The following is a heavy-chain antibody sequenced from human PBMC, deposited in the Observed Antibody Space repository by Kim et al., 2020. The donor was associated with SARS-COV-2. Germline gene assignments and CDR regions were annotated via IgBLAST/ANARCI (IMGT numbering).Heavy chain of an antibody. CDR3: AKDQNYYDSSGYY. D-gene: IGHD3-22*01. Sequence: YADSVKGRFTISRDNSKNTLYLQMNSLRAEDTAVYYCAKDQNYYDSSGYYWGQGTLVTVSS. V-gene: IGHV3-30*02. J-gene: IGHJ4*02.